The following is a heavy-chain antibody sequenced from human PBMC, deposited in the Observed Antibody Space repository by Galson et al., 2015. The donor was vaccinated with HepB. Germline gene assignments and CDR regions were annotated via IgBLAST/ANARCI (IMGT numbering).Heavy chain of an antibody. J-gene: IGHJ4*02. Sequence: SLRLSCAASGFTFGTYWMSWVRQAPGKGLEWVSSITDNGDVYYAVSVKGRFSISRDNAQNSLYQQMSSLRAEDTAMYYCARDPAAGDSWGQGTLVTVSS. D-gene: IGHD6-13*01. CDR2: ITDNGDV. V-gene: IGHV3-21*01. CDR1: GFTFGTYW. CDR3: ARDPAAGDS.